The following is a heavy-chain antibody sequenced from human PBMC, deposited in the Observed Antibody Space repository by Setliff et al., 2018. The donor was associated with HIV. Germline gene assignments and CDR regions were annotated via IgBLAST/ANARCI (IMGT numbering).Heavy chain of an antibody. CDR2: IIPIIGIT. D-gene: IGHD3-16*01. V-gene: IGHV1-69*10. Sequence: SVKVSCKASGGTFSSYGISWVRQAPGQGLEWMGGIIPIIGITNQAQKFQGRVTITADKSTNTAYMELSSLRSEDPAVYYCAKDRGRGNWLDPWGQGTLVTVSS. CDR3: AKDRGRGNWLDP. CDR1: GGTFSSYG. J-gene: IGHJ5*02.